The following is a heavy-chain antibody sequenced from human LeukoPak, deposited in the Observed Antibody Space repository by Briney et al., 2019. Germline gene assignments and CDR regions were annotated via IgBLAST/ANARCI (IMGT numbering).Heavy chain of an antibody. Sequence: GASVKVSCKASGGTFSSYAISWVRQAPGQGLEWMGGIIPIFGTANYAQKFQGRVTITADKSTSTAYVELSSLRSEDTAVYYCARRRVYSSSSKEGEINGYYYYYMDVWGKGTTVTVSS. CDR2: IIPIFGTA. V-gene: IGHV1-69*06. CDR3: ARRRVYSSSSKEGEINGYYYYYMDV. CDR1: GGTFSSYA. J-gene: IGHJ6*03. D-gene: IGHD6-6*01.